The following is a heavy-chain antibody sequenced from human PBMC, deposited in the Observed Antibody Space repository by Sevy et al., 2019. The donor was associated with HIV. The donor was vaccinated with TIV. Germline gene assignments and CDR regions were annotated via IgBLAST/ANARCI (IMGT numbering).Heavy chain of an antibody. CDR2: VYSSGKT. CDR1: GDSISRFY. CDR3: AREADGYNYVAEY. J-gene: IGHJ4*02. D-gene: IGHD5-12*01. V-gene: IGHV4-4*07. Sequence: SETLSLTCTVSGDSISRFYWSWIRQPAGKGLEWIGRVYSSGKTKYHPSLKSRVTISVDTSKNQFSLKLNSVTAADTAVYYCAREADGYNYVAEYWGQGTLVTVSS.